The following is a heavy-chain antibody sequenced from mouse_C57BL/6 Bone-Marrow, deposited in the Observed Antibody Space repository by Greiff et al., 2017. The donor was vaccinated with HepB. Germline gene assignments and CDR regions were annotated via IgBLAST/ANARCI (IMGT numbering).Heavy chain of an antibody. CDR2: IYPGDGDT. CDR3: ARDSNLYAMDY. CDR1: GYAFSSSW. V-gene: IGHV1-82*01. Sequence: VQVVESGPELVKPGASVKISCKASGYAFSSSWMNWVKQRPGKGLEWIGRIYPGDGDTNYNGKFKGKATLTADKSSSTAYMQLSSLTSEDSAVYFCARDSNLYAMDYWGQGTSVTVSS. J-gene: IGHJ4*01. D-gene: IGHD2-5*01.